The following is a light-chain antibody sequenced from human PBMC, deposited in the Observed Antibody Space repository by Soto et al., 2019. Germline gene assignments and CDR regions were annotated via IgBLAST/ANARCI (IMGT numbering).Light chain of an antibody. Sequence: DIQKTQSPSTLSAYVGDTVTVICRASQSVSGWLAWYQQKPGEAPKLLIYDASALPRGVPSRFSGSGSGTKFTLTIASLQPDDFATYYCQQYETFSGTFGPGTKVDIK. CDR1: QSVSGW. CDR3: QQYETFSGT. V-gene: IGKV1-5*02. J-gene: IGKJ1*01. CDR2: DAS.